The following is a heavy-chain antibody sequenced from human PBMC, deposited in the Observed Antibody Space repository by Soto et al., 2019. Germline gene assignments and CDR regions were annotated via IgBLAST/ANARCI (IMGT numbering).Heavy chain of an antibody. CDR2: INADSGSS. Sequence: ASVKVSCKASGYTFTRYAIHWVRQAPGQGLEWMGWINADSGSSRYSQNFQGRVTITRDTSASTAYMELNSLVFEDTGVYFCARERAVSANFFDYWGQGTLVTVS. V-gene: IGHV1-3*01. CDR1: GYTFTRYA. J-gene: IGHJ4*02. CDR3: ARERAVSANFFDY. D-gene: IGHD2-21*02.